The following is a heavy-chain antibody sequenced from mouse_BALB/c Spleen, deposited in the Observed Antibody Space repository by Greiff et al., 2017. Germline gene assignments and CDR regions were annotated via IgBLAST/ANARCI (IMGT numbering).Heavy chain of an antibody. CDR2: IDPANGNT. Sequence: EVKLEESGAELVKPGASVKLSCTASGFNIKDTYMHWVKQRPEQGLEWIGRIDPANGNTKYDPKFQGKATITADTSSNTAYLQLSSLTSEDTAVYYCAPYYYGSSSAWFAYWGQGTLVTVSA. D-gene: IGHD1-1*01. CDR1: GFNIKDTY. V-gene: IGHV14-3*02. J-gene: IGHJ3*01. CDR3: APYYYGSSSAWFAY.